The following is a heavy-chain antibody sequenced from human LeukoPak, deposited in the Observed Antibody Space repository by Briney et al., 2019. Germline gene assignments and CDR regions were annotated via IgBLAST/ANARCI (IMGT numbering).Heavy chain of an antibody. Sequence: GGSLRLSCAVSGFVVSSSYITWVRQAPGKGLEWVSVIYAGGRTYYADSVKGRFTISRDDSKNTLYLQMNRLRAEDTAVYYCARRGDYGGSWLDSWGQGTLVVVSS. J-gene: IGHJ5*01. D-gene: IGHD2-21*02. CDR3: ARRGDYGGSWLDS. V-gene: IGHV3-66*04. CDR2: IYAGGRT. CDR1: GFVVSSSY.